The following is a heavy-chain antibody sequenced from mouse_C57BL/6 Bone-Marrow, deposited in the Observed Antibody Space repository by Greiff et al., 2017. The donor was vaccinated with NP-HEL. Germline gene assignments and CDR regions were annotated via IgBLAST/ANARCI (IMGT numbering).Heavy chain of an antibody. Sequence: VPLPPSVPVLVHPGASVQLSCMASGYTFTDYYLHLLPPSPGMCLAWIGDINPNYGGTSYNQKFKGKATLTVDKSSSTAYMELRSLTSEDSAVYYCAREGLSWFAYWGQGTLVTVSA. CDR1: GYTFTDYY. J-gene: IGHJ3*01. CDR3: AREGLSWFAY. CDR2: INPNYGGT. V-gene: IGHV1-26*01. D-gene: IGHD2-4*01.